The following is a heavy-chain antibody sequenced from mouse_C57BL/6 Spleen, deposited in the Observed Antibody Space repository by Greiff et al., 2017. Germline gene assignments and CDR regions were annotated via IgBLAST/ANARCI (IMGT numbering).Heavy chain of an antibody. Sequence: QVQLQQPGAELVRPGSSVKLSCKASGYTFTSYWMHWVKQRPIQGLEWIGNIDPSDSETHYNQKFKDKATLTVDKSSSTAYMQLSSLTSEDSAVYYCARGNYYGSPHFDDWGQGTTLTVSS. CDR3: ARGNYYGSPHFDD. J-gene: IGHJ2*01. D-gene: IGHD1-1*01. V-gene: IGHV1-52*01. CDR2: IDPSDSET. CDR1: GYTFTSYW.